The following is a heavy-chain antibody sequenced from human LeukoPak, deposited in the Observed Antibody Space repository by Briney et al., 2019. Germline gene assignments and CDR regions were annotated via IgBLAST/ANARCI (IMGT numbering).Heavy chain of an antibody. J-gene: IGHJ5*02. CDR2: INPSGGST. Sequence: ASVKVSCKASGYTFTSYYMHWVRQAPGQGLEWMGIINPSGGSTSYAQKFQGRVTMTRDMSTSTVYMELSSVTAADTAVYYCARELDGVWFGETWGQGTLVTVSS. CDR1: GYTFTSYY. V-gene: IGHV1-46*01. D-gene: IGHD3-10*01. CDR3: ARELDGVWFGET.